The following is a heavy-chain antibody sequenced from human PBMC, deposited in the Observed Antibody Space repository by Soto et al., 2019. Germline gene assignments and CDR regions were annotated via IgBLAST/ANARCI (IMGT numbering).Heavy chain of an antibody. V-gene: IGHV1-18*04. CDR3: ARYGSRWYYYYGMDL. CDR2: ISAYNGNT. J-gene: IGHJ6*02. Sequence: QVQLVQSGAEVKKPGASVKVSCKASGYTFTSYGISWVRQAPGPGLEWMGWISAYNGNTNYAQKLQGRVTMTTDTSTSTAYMELRSLTSGATAVYYCARYGSRWYYYYGMDLGGQGTTVTVSS. D-gene: IGHD6-19*01. CDR1: GYTFTSYG.